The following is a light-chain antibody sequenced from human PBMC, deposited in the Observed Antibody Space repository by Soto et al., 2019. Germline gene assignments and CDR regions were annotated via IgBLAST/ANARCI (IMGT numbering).Light chain of an antibody. J-gene: IGLJ1*01. CDR3: SSYAGSNKSV. CDR2: EVR. CDR1: SSDIGGYDY. Sequence: QSALTQPASVSGSPGQSITISCTGTSSDIGGYDYVSWYQQRPGKAPKLMIYEVRYRPSGVSNRFSGSKFGNTASLTVSGLQPEDEADYYCSSYAGSNKSVFGTGTKVTVL. V-gene: IGLV2-14*01.